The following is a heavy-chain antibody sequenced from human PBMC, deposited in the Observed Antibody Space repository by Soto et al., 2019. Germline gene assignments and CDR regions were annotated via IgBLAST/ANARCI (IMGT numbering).Heavy chain of an antibody. CDR2: ISSNGGRT. CDR3: VRYCSSTNGPDF. Sequence: GSQRLSSSASGFTFSSYAMPWVIQAPGKGLEYVSAISSNGGRTYYADSVKGRFTISRDTSKNTLYLTLSSLRAEYKHVNNCVRYCSSTNGPDFWGQGTLVTVSS. V-gene: IGHV3-64D*08. CDR1: GFTFSSYA. J-gene: IGHJ4*01. D-gene: IGHD2-2*01.